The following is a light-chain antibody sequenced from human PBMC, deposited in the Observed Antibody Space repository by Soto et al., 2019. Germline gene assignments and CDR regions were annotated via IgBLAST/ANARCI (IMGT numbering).Light chain of an antibody. Sequence: EIVMTQSPLSLPVTPGEPASISCKSSQSLLHSNGYNYLDWYLQKPGQSPQLLIYAGSNRASGVHDRFSGSGSGTDVTLKNSRVEAEDVAVYYCMKALQAPFTFGPGTKVDIK. CDR3: MKALQAPFT. V-gene: IGKV2-28*01. J-gene: IGKJ3*01. CDR1: QSLLHSNGYNY. CDR2: AGS.